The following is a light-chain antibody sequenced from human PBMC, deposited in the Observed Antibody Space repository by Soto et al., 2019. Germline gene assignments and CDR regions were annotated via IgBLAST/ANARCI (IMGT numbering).Light chain of an antibody. J-gene: IGKJ2*01. Sequence: DIVMTQSPDSLAVSLGERATINCKSSQGVLYSSNNKNYLAWFQQKPGQPPKLLIFWASTRESGVPDRFSGSGSGTDFPLTVSSLQAEDVAVYYSQHYYDVPYTFGQGTKLEIK. CDR1: QGVLYSSNNKNY. CDR2: WAS. V-gene: IGKV4-1*01. CDR3: QHYYDVPYT.